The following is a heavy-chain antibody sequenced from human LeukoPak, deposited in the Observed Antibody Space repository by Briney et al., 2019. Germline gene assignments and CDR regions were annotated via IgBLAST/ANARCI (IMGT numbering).Heavy chain of an antibody. Sequence: SETLSLTCAVNGESLSGHYWSWIRQPTGKGLEWIGEINHSGSTSYSPSFKSRVTISIDTSKNQFSLSLSSVTAADTAVYYCARLKPSYWGQGTLVAVSS. CDR2: INHSGST. CDR3: ARLKPSY. J-gene: IGHJ4*02. CDR1: GESLSGHY. V-gene: IGHV4-34*01.